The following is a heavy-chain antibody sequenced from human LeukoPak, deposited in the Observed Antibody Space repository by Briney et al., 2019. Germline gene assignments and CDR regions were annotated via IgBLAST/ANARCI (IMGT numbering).Heavy chain of an antibody. V-gene: IGHV1-2*02. Sequence: ASVKVSCKTSGYTFTGYYVHWVRQAPGQGLEWMGWINPNSGGTNYAQKFQGRVTMTRDTSISTAYMELSRLRSDDTAVYYCARDRVVVVPAATAYYYYGMDVWGQGTTVTVSS. D-gene: IGHD2-2*01. CDR2: INPNSGGT. J-gene: IGHJ6*02. CDR3: ARDRVVVVPAATAYYYYGMDV. CDR1: GYTFTGYY.